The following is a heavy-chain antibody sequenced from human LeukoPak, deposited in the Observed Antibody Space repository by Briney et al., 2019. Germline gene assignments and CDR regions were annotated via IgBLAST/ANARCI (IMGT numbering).Heavy chain of an antibody. Sequence: PSETLSLTCTVSGGSISSSSYYWGWIRQPPGKGLEWIGSIYYSGSTYYNPSLKSRVTISVDTSKNQFSLKLSSVTAADTAVYYCASQGSIWRGYYPPGYYMDVWGKGTTVTVSS. V-gene: IGHV4-39*01. CDR2: IYYSGST. D-gene: IGHD3-3*01. CDR1: GGSISSSSYY. J-gene: IGHJ6*03. CDR3: ASQGSIWRGYYPPGYYMDV.